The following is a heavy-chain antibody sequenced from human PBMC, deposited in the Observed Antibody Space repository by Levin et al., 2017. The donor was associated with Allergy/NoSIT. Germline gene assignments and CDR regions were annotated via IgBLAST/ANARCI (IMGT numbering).Heavy chain of an antibody. CDR2: IGTAGDT. J-gene: IGHJ3*02. CDR1: GFTFSDYD. D-gene: IGHD3-10*01. CDR3: ARGSGYAFDI. V-gene: IGHV3-13*04. Sequence: GGSLRLSCAASGFTFSDYDMHWVRQVTGKGLEWVSAIGTAGDTYYPGSVRGRFTISRENAKNSLYLQMNSLRAGDTAVYYCARGSGYAFDIWGQGTMVTVSS.